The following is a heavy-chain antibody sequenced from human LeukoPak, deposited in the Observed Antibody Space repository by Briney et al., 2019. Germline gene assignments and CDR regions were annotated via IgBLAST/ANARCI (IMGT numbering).Heavy chain of an antibody. CDR2: ITGSSATI. J-gene: IGHJ4*02. CDR3: VRGPSTGFDY. D-gene: IGHD2-2*01. V-gene: IGHV3-48*02. Sequence: GGSLRLSCAASGFTFSGYTMMWVRQSPGKGLEWLSCITGSSATIYYADSVKGRFTISRDSAENSLFLQMNSLRDDDTAVYYCVRGPSTGFDYWGQGTLVTVSS. CDR1: GFTFSGYT.